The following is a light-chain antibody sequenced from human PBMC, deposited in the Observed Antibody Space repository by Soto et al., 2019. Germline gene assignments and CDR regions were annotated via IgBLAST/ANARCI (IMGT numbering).Light chain of an antibody. J-gene: IGKJ1*01. CDR2: GAS. Sequence: EIVMTESPATLGVAPGERATLSCRASQSVSSNLAWDQQKPGQAPRLLLYGASTRATGIPARFSGSGSGTEFTLTISSPQSEDFEVYYCKQYNNWPRTFGQGTKVDIK. V-gene: IGKV3-15*01. CDR1: QSVSSN. CDR3: KQYNNWPRT.